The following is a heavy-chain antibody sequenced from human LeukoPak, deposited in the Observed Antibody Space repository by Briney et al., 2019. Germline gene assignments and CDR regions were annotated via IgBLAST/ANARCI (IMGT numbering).Heavy chain of an antibody. Sequence: GGSLRLSCAASGFTFSSYWMSWVRQAPGKGLGWVANIKQDGSEKYYVDSVKGRFTISRDNAKNSLYLQMNSLRAEDTAVYYCARSLRPYYYYMDVWGKGTTVTVSS. CDR1: GFTFSSYW. J-gene: IGHJ6*03. CDR3: ARSLRPYYYYMDV. CDR2: IKQDGSEK. V-gene: IGHV3-7*01.